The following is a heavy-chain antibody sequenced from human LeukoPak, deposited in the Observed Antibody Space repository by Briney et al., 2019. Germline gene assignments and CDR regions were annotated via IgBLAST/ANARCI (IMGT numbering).Heavy chain of an antibody. CDR1: GFTVSSNY. Sequence: GGSLRLSCAASGFTVSSNYMSWVRQAPGKGLVWVSRINSDGSITSYADSVKGRFTISRDNAKNTPYLQMNSLRAEDTAVYFCRYYDNSAQPTAFDSWGQGTLVSVSS. CDR2: INSDGSIT. CDR3: RYYDNSAQPTAFDS. J-gene: IGHJ4*02. D-gene: IGHD3-22*01. V-gene: IGHV3-74*01.